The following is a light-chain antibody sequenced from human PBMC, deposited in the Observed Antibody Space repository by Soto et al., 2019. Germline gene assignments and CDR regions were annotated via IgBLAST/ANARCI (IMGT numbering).Light chain of an antibody. CDR3: QHYHGWPIT. Sequence: EIVMTQSPATLSLSPGERATLSCRASQSVSSYLAWYQQKPGQAPRLLIYDVSIRATGVPARFSGSGSGTEFTLTISSLQSEDFAVYYCQHYHGWPITFGQGTRLEI. J-gene: IGKJ5*01. CDR1: QSVSSY. V-gene: IGKV3-15*01. CDR2: DVS.